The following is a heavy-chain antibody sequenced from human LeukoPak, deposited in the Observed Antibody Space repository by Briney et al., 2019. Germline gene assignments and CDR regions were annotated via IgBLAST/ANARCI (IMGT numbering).Heavy chain of an antibody. D-gene: IGHD1-1*01. CDR2: IKQGGSGR. Sequence: GGSLRLSCVTSGYMFSNYWMTWVRQAPGKGLEWVATIKQGGSGRNYVDSVKDRFIISRVSAKKSLYLQINSLRAEDTAVYYCARDNDYHMDVWGKGTTVIVSS. J-gene: IGHJ6*03. CDR1: GYMFSNYW. CDR3: ARDNDYHMDV. V-gene: IGHV3-7*01.